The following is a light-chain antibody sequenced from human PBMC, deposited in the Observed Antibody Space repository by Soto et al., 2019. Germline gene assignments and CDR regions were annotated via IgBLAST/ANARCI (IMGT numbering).Light chain of an antibody. J-gene: IGLJ1*01. CDR1: SRDIGGYNY. V-gene: IGLV2-11*01. CDR3: CSYAGSYTFYV. Sequence: QSVLTQPRSVSGSPGQSVTISCTGASRDIGGYNYVSRYQQYPGKAPKLLIYDVTKRPSGVPDRFSGSKSGYTASLTISGLRAEDDADYYCCSYAGSYTFYVFGTGTKATVL. CDR2: DVT.